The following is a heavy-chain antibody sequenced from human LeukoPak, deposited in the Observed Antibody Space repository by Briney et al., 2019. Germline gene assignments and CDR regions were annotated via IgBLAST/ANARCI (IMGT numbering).Heavy chain of an antibody. CDR2: ISYDGSNK. D-gene: IGHD3-9*01. CDR1: GFTFSSYA. J-gene: IGHJ3*02. V-gene: IGHV3-30-3*01. CDR3: ARELYYDNGGGAFDI. Sequence: GGSLRLSCAASGFTFSSYAMRWVRQALGKGLEWVAVISYDGSNKYYADSVKGRFTISRDNPKNTLYLQMNSLRAEDTAVYYCARELYYDNGGGAFDIWGQGTMVTVSS.